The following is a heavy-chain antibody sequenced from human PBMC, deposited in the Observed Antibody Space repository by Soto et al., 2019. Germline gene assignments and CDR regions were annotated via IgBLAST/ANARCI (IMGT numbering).Heavy chain of an antibody. V-gene: IGHV4-39*01. CDR1: GGSISSSSYY. J-gene: IGHJ6*02. D-gene: IGHD2-21*02. CDR3: SRVTTRSTPLRYYYYGMDV. Sequence: SETLSLTCTVSGGSISSSSYYWGWIRQPPGKGLEWIGSIYYSGSTYYNPSLKSRVTISVDTSKNQFSLKLSSVTAADTAVYYCSRVTTRSTPLRYYYYGMDVWGQGTTVTVSS. CDR2: IYYSGST.